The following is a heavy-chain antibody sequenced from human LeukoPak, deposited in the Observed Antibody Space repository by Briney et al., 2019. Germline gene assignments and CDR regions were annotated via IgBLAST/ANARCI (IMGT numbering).Heavy chain of an antibody. D-gene: IGHD3-22*01. CDR3: ARPRYDSSGYRRYYFDY. CDR1: GYTFTGYY. CDR2: INPNSGGT. V-gene: IGHV1-2*06. J-gene: IGHJ4*02. Sequence: ASVKVSCKASGYTFTGYYMHWVRQAPGQGLEWMGRINPNSGGTNYAQKFQGRVTMTRDTSISTAYMELSRLRSGDTAVYYCARPRYDSSGYRRYYFDYWGQGTLVTVSS.